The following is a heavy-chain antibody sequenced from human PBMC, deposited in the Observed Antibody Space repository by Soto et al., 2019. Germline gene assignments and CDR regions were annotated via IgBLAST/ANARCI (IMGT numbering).Heavy chain of an antibody. D-gene: IGHD6-13*01. CDR3: ARNLAGAFYYYGMDV. V-gene: IGHV1-69*13. CDR1: GGTFSSYA. CDR2: IIPIFGTA. J-gene: IGHJ6*02. Sequence: SVKVSCKASGGTFSSYAISWARQAPGQGLEWMGGIIPIFGTANYAQKFQGRVTITADESTSTAYMELSSLRSEDTAVYYCARNLAGAFYYYGMDVWGQGTTVTVSS.